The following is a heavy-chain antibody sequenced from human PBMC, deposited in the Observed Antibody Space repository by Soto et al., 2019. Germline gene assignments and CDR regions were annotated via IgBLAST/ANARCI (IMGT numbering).Heavy chain of an antibody. D-gene: IGHD4-17*01. V-gene: IGHV6-1*01. J-gene: IGHJ4*02. CDR1: GDSVSSNSTT. CDR2: TYYRSKWYN. Sequence: QVQLQRSGPGLVKPSQTLSLTCAISGDSVSSNSTTWNWIRQSPSRGLEWLGRTYYRSKWYNDYAVSVKSRXXIXPXXSKNQFSLQLNSVNPEDTAVYYCARDLDYGDYFDYWGQGTLVTVSS. CDR3: ARDLDYGDYFDY.